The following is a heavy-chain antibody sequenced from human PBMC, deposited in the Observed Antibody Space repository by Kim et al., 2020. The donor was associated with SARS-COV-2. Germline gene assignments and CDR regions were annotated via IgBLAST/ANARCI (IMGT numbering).Heavy chain of an antibody. V-gene: IGHV1-8*01. Sequence: ASVKVSCKASGYTFTSYDINWVRQATGQGLEWMGWMNPNSGNTGYAQKFQGRVTMTRNTSISTAYMELSSLRSEDTAVYYCATKRKDILTGWVYYYYYYGMDVWGRGTTVTVSS. CDR2: MNPNSGNT. CDR3: ATKRKDILTGWVYYYYYYGMDV. D-gene: IGHD3-9*01. J-gene: IGHJ6*02. CDR1: GYTFTSYD.